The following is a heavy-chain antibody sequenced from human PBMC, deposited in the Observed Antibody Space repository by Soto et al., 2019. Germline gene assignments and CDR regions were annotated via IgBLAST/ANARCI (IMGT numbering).Heavy chain of an antibody. V-gene: IGHV1-69*06. Sequence: QVQLVQSGAEVKKPGSSVKVSCKASGGTFSSYAISWVRQAPGQGLEWMGGIIPIFGTANYAQKFQGRVTITADKSTSTAYMELSSLRSEVTAVYYCARNRRRFTMVRGVQPGFDPWGQGTLVTVSS. CDR1: GGTFSSYA. CDR2: IIPIFGTA. J-gene: IGHJ5*02. CDR3: ARNRRRFTMVRGVQPGFDP. D-gene: IGHD3-10*01.